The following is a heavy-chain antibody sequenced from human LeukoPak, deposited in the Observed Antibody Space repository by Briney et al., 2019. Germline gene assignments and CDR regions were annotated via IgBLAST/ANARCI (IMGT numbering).Heavy chain of an antibody. J-gene: IGHJ4*02. CDR2: ISTSGGRT. CDR3: AKHWAH. D-gene: IGHD7-27*01. V-gene: IGHV3-23*01. Sequence: GGSLRLSCAASGFTFTSYDMSWVRQAPGKGLEWVSTISTSGGRTYYADSVKGRFTISRDNSKSTLHLQMNSPRVEDTAVYHCAKHWAHWGQGTLVTVSS. CDR1: GFTFTSYD.